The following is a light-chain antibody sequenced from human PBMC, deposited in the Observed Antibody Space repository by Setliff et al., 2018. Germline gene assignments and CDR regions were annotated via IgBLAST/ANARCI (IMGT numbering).Light chain of an antibody. Sequence: EIVLTQSPGTLSLSPGERATLSCRASQSVSSSYLAWYQQKPGQAPRLLIYGASSRATGIPDRFSGSGSGTDFTLTISRLEPEDFAVYYCQQYGSSRITVGQGTRLESK. V-gene: IGKV3-20*01. CDR2: GAS. J-gene: IGKJ5*01. CDR1: QSVSSSY. CDR3: QQYGSSRIT.